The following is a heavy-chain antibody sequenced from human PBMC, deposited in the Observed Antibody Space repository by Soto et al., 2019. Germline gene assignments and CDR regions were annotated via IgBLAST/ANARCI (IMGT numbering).Heavy chain of an antibody. Sequence: QVQLQESGPGLVKPSETLSLTCTVSGGSVSSGNYYWSWIRQPPGKGLEWIGYFYYTGSINYNASLKSRVTIFIDASKNQFSLTLYSVTAADTAVYYCARSMFYSDGTNYSPFAYWGQVTMVPASA. D-gene: IGHD3-22*01. V-gene: IGHV4-61*01. CDR1: GGSVSSGNYY. CDR2: FYYTGSI. J-gene: IGHJ4*02. CDR3: ARSMFYSDGTNYSPFAY.